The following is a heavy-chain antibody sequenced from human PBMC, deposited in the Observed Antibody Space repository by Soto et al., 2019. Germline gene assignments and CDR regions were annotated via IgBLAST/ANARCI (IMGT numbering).Heavy chain of an antibody. Sequence: EVQLVESGGGLVQPGGSLRLSCAASGFTFSSYEMNWVRQAPGKGLEWVSYISSSGSTIYYADSVKGRFTISRDNAKNSLYLQMNSLRAEDTAVYYCARETEVRGVMNAFDIWGQGTMGTVSS. D-gene: IGHD3-10*01. V-gene: IGHV3-48*03. CDR3: ARETEVRGVMNAFDI. CDR1: GFTFSSYE. J-gene: IGHJ3*02. CDR2: ISSSGSTI.